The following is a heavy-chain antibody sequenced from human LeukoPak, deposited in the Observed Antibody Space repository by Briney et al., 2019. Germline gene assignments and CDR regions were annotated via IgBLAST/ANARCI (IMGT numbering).Heavy chain of an antibody. Sequence: GGSLRLSCEASGFTFSAYSMNWVRQAPGKGLEWVSGIGGGGTEYYADSVKGRFIISSDSSQNLVHLQMNSLTVEDTAVYYCARAQGALDYWGQGTLVTVSS. V-gene: IGHV3-21*04. J-gene: IGHJ4*02. CDR1: GFTFSAYS. CDR2: IGGGGTE. D-gene: IGHD1-26*01. CDR3: ARAQGALDY.